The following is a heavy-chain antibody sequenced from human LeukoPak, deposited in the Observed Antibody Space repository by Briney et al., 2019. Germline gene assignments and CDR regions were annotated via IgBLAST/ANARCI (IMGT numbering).Heavy chain of an antibody. CDR1: GGSISSSSYY. V-gene: IGHV4-39*01. Sequence: SETLSLTCTVSGGSISSSSYYWGWIRQPPGKGLEWIGSIYYSGSTYYNPSLKSRVTISVDTSKNQFSLKLSSVTAADTAVYYCARGGSSWYLDYNWFDPWGQGTLVTASS. CDR2: IYYSGST. CDR3: ARGGSSWYLDYNWFDP. D-gene: IGHD6-13*01. J-gene: IGHJ5*02.